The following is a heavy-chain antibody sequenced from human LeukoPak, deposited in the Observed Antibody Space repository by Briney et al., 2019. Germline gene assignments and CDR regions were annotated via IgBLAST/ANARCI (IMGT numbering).Heavy chain of an antibody. D-gene: IGHD4-17*01. CDR3: ARRLDYGDYDWFDP. CDR1: GFTFSDYY. Sequence: GGSLRLSCAASGFTFSDYYMSWIRQAPGKGLEWVPYISSSGSTIYYADSVKGRFTISRDNAKNSLYLQMNSLRAEDTAVYYCARRLDYGDYDWFDPWGQGALVTVSS. CDR2: ISSSGSTI. J-gene: IGHJ5*02. V-gene: IGHV3-11*01.